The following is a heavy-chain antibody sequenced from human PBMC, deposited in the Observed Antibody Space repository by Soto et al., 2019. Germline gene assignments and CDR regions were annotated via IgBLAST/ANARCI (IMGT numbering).Heavy chain of an antibody. D-gene: IGHD6-6*01. V-gene: IGHV3-30*18. J-gene: IGHJ4*02. Sequence: PGGSLRLSCAASGFTFSSYGMHWVRQAPGKGLEWVAVISYDGSNKYYADSVKGRFTISRDNSKNTLYLQMNSLRAEDTAVYYCAKDPRDSSSSGIDYWGQGTLVTVSS. CDR3: AKDPRDSSSSGIDY. CDR2: ISYDGSNK. CDR1: GFTFSSYG.